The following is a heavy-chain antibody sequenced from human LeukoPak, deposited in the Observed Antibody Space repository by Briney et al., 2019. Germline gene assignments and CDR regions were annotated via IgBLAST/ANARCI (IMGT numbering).Heavy chain of an antibody. CDR3: AKDGETYYYGSGNYFDY. CDR1: GFTFSSYA. V-gene: IGHV3-23*01. J-gene: IGHJ4*02. Sequence: GGSLRLSCAASGFTFSSYAMSWVRQAPGKGLEWVSAISGSSGNTYYADSVKGRFTISRDNSKNTLYLQMNNLRAEDTALYYCAKDGETYYYGSGNYFDYWGQGTLVTVSS. CDR2: ISGSSGNT. D-gene: IGHD3-10*01.